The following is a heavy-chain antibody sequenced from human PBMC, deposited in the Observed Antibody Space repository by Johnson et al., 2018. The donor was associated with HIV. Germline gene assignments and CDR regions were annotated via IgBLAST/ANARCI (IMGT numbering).Heavy chain of an antibody. J-gene: IGHJ3*02. Sequence: QVQLVESGGGVVQPGRSLRLSCAASGFTFSSYAMHWVRQAPGKGLEWVAVISYDGSNKYYADSVKGRFTISRDNSKNTRYLQMNSLRAGATAVYYCARAPYYYDSSTGAFDIWGQGTMVTVSS. CDR3: ARAPYYYDSSTGAFDI. CDR2: ISYDGSNK. V-gene: IGHV3-30-3*01. CDR1: GFTFSSYA. D-gene: IGHD3-22*01.